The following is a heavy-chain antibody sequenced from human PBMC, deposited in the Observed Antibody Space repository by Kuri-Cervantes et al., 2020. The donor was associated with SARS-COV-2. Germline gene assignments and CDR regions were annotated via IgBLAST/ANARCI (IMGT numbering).Heavy chain of an antibody. D-gene: IGHD3-16*02. V-gene: IGHV4-39*01. CDR3: ASLLSYYDYVWGSYRYYYFDD. Sequence: GSLRLSCTVSGGSISSSSYYWGWIRQPPGKGLEWIGSIYYSGCTYDNPSLKSRVTISVDTSKNQFSLKLSSVTAADTAVYYCASLLSYYDYVWGSYRYYYFDDWGQGTLVTVSS. J-gene: IGHJ4*02. CDR2: IYYSGCT. CDR1: GGSISSSSYY.